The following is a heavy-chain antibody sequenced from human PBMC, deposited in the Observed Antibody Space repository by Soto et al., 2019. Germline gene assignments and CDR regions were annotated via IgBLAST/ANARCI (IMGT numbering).Heavy chain of an antibody. V-gene: IGHV4-39*07. Sequence: PSETLSLTCTVSGGSISSSSYYWGWIRQPPRKGLKWIGEIYHSGSTYYNPSLKSLVTILVDTSKNQFSLKLTSVTAADTAVYYCARDKITGLFDYWGQGTLVTVSS. CDR3: ARDKITGLFDY. CDR2: IYHSGST. CDR1: GGSISSSSYY. J-gene: IGHJ4*02. D-gene: IGHD2-8*02.